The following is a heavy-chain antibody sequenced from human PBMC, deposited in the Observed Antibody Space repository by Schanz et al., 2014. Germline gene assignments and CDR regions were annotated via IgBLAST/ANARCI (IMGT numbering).Heavy chain of an antibody. CDR3: ARGVRYSGYVRHWFFDL. J-gene: IGHJ2*01. V-gene: IGHV3-13*01. D-gene: IGHD5-12*01. Sequence: EVQLVESGGGLVQPGGSLRLSCVASGFAFSSHDMHWVRQVTGKGLQWVSAIHSTGETYYPDSVQGRFTISRENTKNSLYLQMTNLRAVDTAIYDGARGVRYSGYVRHWFFDLWGRGTSVTVSS. CDR1: GFAFSSHD. CDR2: IHSTGET.